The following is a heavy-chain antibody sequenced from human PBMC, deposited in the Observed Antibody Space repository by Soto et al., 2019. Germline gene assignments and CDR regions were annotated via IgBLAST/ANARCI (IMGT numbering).Heavy chain of an antibody. J-gene: IGHJ4*02. V-gene: IGHV3-23*01. CDR3: AKFGYCNSTSCYTSLDY. CDR1: GFTFSSYA. CDR2: ISGSGVST. D-gene: IGHD2-2*02. Sequence: GGSLRLSCAASGFTFSSYAMSWVRQAPGKGLEWVSSISGSGVSTYYAASVKGRFAISRDNSKNTLYLQMNSLRAEDTAVYYCAKFGYCNSTSCYTSLDYWGQGTLVTVSS.